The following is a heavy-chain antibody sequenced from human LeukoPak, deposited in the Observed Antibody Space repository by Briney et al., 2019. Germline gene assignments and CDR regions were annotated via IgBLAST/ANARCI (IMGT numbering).Heavy chain of an antibody. CDR2: FSGSGDST. CDR3: AKDKDDILTPAAFDI. J-gene: IGHJ3*02. CDR1: GFTFSSYA. D-gene: IGHD3-9*01. Sequence: PGGSLRLSCATSGFTFSSYAMSWVRQAPGKGLEWVSAFSGSGDSTYYADSVKGRFTISRDNSKSTLYLQMNSLRAEDTALYYCAKDKDDILTPAAFDIWGQGTMVTVSS. V-gene: IGHV3-23*01.